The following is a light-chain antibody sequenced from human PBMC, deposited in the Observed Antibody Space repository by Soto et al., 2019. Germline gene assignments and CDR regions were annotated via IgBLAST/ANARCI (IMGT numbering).Light chain of an antibody. CDR1: QNIRSNY. J-gene: IGKJ1*01. V-gene: IGKV3-20*01. CDR2: GAS. CDR3: QQYGGSPWT. Sequence: LPQSPNTLSLSPEERATLSCRASQNIRSNYLAWYQQKPGQAPRLLIYGASSRATGISDRFSGSGSGTDFTLTISRLEPEDFAVYYCQQYGGSPWTFGQGTKVDIK.